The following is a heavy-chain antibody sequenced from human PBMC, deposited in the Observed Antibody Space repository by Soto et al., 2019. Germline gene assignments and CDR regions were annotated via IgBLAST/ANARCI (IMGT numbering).Heavy chain of an antibody. CDR1: GFTFSSYA. V-gene: IGHV3-23*01. CDR3: AKPRIVGATSDFDY. D-gene: IGHD1-26*01. CDR2: ISGSGGST. Sequence: VGSLRLSCAASGFTFSSYARSWVRQAAGKGLEWVSTISGSGGSTYYADSVKGRFTISRDNSKNTLYLQMNSLRAEDTAVYYCAKPRIVGATSDFDYWGQGTLVTVSS. J-gene: IGHJ4*02.